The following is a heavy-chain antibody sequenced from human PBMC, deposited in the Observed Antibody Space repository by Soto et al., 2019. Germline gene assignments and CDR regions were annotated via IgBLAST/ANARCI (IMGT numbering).Heavy chain of an antibody. CDR3: ARRFIVALRYFDWLTSYGMDV. J-gene: IGHJ6*02. CDR1: GGSFSAYY. CDR2: INHSGST. D-gene: IGHD3-9*01. V-gene: IGHV4-34*01. Sequence: ETLTLTCDVYGGSFSAYYWSGIRQPPGKGLEGIGEINHSGSTNYNPSLKRRVTISVDTYKNKFSLKLSSVTAADTAVCYCARRFIVALRYFDWLTSYGMDVWGQGTTVTVSS.